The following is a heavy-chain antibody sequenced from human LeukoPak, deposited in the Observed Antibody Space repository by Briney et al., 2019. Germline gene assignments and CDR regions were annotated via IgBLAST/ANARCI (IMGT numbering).Heavy chain of an antibody. D-gene: IGHD2-2*01. CDR1: GFTFSSFE. V-gene: IGHV3-48*03. CDR3: ARTPRGQLPALY. J-gene: IGHJ4*02. Sequence: PGGSLRLSCAASGFTFSSFEMNWVRQAPGQGLEWVSYISSSGSSTNYADSVKGRFTIFRDAAKNSLYLQMNSLRVEDTAVYYCARTPRGQLPALYWGQGTLVTVSS. CDR2: ISSSGSST.